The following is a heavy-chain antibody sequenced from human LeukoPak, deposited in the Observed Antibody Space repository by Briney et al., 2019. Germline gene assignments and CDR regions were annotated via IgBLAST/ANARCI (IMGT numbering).Heavy chain of an antibody. D-gene: IGHD1/OR15-1a*01. V-gene: IGHV1-2*02. Sequence: ASVKVSCKASGYTXTDYYMHWVRQAPGQGLDWVGWINPTSGATNYAQKFQGRVTMTRDTSNNTSYMELSRLRSDDTAVYYCAREFRTTTWSFDAFDLWGQGTMVTASS. CDR1: GYTXTDYY. CDR2: INPTSGAT. J-gene: IGHJ3*01. CDR3: AREFRTTTWSFDAFDL.